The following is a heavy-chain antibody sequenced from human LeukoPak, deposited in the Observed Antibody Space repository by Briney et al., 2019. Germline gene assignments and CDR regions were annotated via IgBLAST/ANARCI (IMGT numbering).Heavy chain of an antibody. J-gene: IGHJ4*02. Sequence: ASVKVSCKASGYTFTSYYMHWVRQAPGQGLEWMGWINPNSGGTNYAQKFQGRVTMTRDTSISTAYMELSRLRSDDTAVYYCARSEQDIVVVVGDYWGQGTLVTVSS. CDR1: GYTFTSYY. D-gene: IGHD2-15*01. CDR3: ARSEQDIVVVVGDY. V-gene: IGHV1-2*02. CDR2: INPNSGGT.